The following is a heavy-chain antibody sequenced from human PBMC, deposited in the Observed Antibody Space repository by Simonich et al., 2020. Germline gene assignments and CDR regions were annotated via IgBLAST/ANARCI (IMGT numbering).Heavy chain of an antibody. D-gene: IGHD2-8*01. CDR3: AKDGGYCTNGVCYYFDY. CDR1: GFTFEDYA. CDR2: ISWYSGSI. V-gene: IGHV3-9*01. J-gene: IGHJ4*02. Sequence: EVQLVESGGGLVQPGRSLRLSGAASGFTFEDYAMHWVRQAPGEGREWVSGISWYSGSIGYADSEKGRFTSSRDNAKNSLYLQMNSLRAEDTALYYCAKDGGYCTNGVCYYFDYWGQGTLVTVSS.